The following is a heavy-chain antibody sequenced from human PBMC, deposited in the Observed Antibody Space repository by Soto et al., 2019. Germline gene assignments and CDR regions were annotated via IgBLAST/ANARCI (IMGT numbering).Heavy chain of an antibody. Sequence: QMQLVESGGGLVKPGGSLRLSCAASGITFSDSYMSWIRQAPGKGLEWVSYISDRASTIYYADSVKGRFFISRDNAKNSLYLQMNSLRVEDTAVYYCASLLEWNQFAFEMWGQGTMVTVSS. CDR1: GITFSDSY. J-gene: IGHJ3*02. D-gene: IGHD1-1*01. CDR3: ASLLEWNQFAFEM. V-gene: IGHV3-11*01. CDR2: ISDRASTI.